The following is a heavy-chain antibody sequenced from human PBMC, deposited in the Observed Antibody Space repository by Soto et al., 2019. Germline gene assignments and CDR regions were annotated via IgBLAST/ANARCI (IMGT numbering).Heavy chain of an antibody. V-gene: IGHV1-46*03. D-gene: IGHD2-15*01. CDR2: IYPNGGST. CDR1: GYTFTHYY. J-gene: IGHJ4*02. Sequence: QVQVVQSGTEVKKPGASVKLSCKASGYTFTHYYMHWVRQAPGQGLEWVGMIYPNGGSTNYAQKFXXRXTXXRDTSTSTVYMELSSLRSEDTAVYYCVRDNSGFDYWGQGTLVTVSS. CDR3: VRDNSGFDY.